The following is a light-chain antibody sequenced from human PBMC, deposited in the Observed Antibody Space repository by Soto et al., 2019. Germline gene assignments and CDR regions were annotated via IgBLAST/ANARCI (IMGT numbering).Light chain of an antibody. V-gene: IGKV3-11*01. CDR1: QTVSSY. CDR3: QQRSNWPPYT. CDR2: DAS. J-gene: IGKJ2*01. Sequence: EIVLTQSPATLSLSPGERATLSYRASQTVSSYLAWYQQKPGQAPRLLIYDASNRATGIPARFSGSGSGIDFTLTISSLEPEDFAVYYCQQRSNWPPYTFGQGTKLEIK.